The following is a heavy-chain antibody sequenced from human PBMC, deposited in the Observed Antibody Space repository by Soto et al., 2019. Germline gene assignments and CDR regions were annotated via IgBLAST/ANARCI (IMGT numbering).Heavy chain of an antibody. V-gene: IGHV4-59*01. CDR3: ANFNRYFDL. CDR1: GGSISSYF. Sequence: QVQLQESGPGLVKPSETLSLTCTVSGGSISSYFWSWIRQPPGKGLEWIGYIYYTGSTNYNPSLKSRVTRSVDTSKNQFSLQLSSVTAADTAVYYCANFNRYFDLWGRGTLVTVSS. CDR2: IYYTGST. J-gene: IGHJ2*01.